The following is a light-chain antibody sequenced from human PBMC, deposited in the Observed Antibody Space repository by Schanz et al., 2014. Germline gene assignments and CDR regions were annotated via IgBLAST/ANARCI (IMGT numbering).Light chain of an antibody. J-gene: IGKJ4*01. CDR3: QQRNDWPGT. V-gene: IGKV3D-20*02. Sequence: EIVMTQSPATLSVSPGERATLSCRASQTVRSNLAWYQQKPGQAPRLLIYAASSRATGIPDRFSGSGSGTDFTLTISRLEPEDFAVYYCQQRNDWPGTFGGGTRVEIK. CDR2: AAS. CDR1: QTVRSN.